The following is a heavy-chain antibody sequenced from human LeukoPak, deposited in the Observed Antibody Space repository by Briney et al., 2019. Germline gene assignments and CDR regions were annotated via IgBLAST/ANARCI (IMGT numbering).Heavy chain of an antibody. CDR1: GFTFSSYG. J-gene: IGHJ4*02. D-gene: IGHD6-13*01. CDR2: ISHDGSEK. V-gene: IGHV3-30*18. CDR3: VKDFHNSWTFDY. Sequence: GRSLRLSCAASGFTFSSYGMHWVRQAPGKGLEWVAVISHDGSEKNYVDSVKGRFTISRDTSKNTLYLQMNSLRVEDTAVYYCVKDFHNSWTFDYWGQGTPVTVSS.